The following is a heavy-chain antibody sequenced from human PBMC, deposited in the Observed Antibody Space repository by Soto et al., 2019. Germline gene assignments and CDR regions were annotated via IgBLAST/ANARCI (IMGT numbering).Heavy chain of an antibody. CDR2: TGGGGGST. V-gene: IGHV3-23*01. Sequence: EVQLLESGGGLVEPGGSLRLFCAASGFTFRSYAMTWVRHAPGKGVEWVSYTGGGGGSTYYADSVKGRFTSSRDDSKNTLYLQTNSLRAEDTALYFCAKIVGGGSHHDAFDIWGQGTRVTVSS. D-gene: IGHD2-15*01. J-gene: IGHJ3*02. CDR1: GFTFRSYA. CDR3: AKIVGGGSHHDAFDI.